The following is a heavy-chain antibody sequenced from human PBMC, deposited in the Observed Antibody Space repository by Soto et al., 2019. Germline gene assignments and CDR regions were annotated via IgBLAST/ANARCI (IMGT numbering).Heavy chain of an antibody. V-gene: IGHV1-46*03. CDR2: INPSGGST. D-gene: IGHD3-10*01. Sequence: ASVKVSCKASGYTFTSYYMHCVRQAPGQGLEWMGIINPSGGSTSYAQKFQGRVTMTRDTSTSTVYMELSSLRSEDTAVYYCASGGESGGGAFDIWGQGTMVTVS. CDR3: ASGGESGGGAFDI. CDR1: GYTFTSYY. J-gene: IGHJ3*02.